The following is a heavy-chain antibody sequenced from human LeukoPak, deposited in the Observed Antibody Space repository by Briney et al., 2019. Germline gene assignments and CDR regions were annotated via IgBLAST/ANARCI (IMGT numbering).Heavy chain of an antibody. CDR1: GGSISSSNW. V-gene: IGHV4-4*02. CDR3: AREKALIDHYDFTGYDWEY. Sequence: SGTLSLTCAVSGGSISSSNWWSWVRQPPGKGLGWIGEIYHSGSTNYNPSLKSRVTISVDKSKNQFSLKLSSVTAADTAVYYCAREKALIDHYDFTGYDWEYWGQGSLVIVSS. D-gene: IGHD3-22*01. J-gene: IGHJ4*02. CDR2: IYHSGST.